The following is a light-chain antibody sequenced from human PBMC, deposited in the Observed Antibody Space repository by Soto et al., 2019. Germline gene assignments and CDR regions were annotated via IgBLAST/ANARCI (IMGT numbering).Light chain of an antibody. CDR1: QSVSSK. V-gene: IGKV3-20*01. CDR2: GAS. CDR3: QQYGGSPRT. Sequence: EIVLTQSPGTLSLSLGERATLSCRASQSVSSKLAWYQQKPGQAPRVLIYGASSRATGIPDRFGGSGSGTDFTLTISRLEPEDFAVYYCQQYGGSPRTFGQRNKLEI. J-gene: IGKJ2*01.